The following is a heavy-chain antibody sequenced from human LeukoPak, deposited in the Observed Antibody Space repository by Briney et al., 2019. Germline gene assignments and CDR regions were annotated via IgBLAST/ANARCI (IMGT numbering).Heavy chain of an antibody. CDR2: IYPGDSDT. CDR1: GYKITSHW. V-gene: IGHV5-51*01. CDR3: ARPRGGDCFDGFDI. D-gene: IGHD2-21*02. Sequence: GESLKISCQASGYKITSHWIAWVRQMPGKSPEWMGIIYPGDSDTRYSPSFQGQVVISVDKSSNVAYLQWTTLKASDTAMYYCARPRGGDCFDGFDIWGQGTMVVVSS. J-gene: IGHJ3*02.